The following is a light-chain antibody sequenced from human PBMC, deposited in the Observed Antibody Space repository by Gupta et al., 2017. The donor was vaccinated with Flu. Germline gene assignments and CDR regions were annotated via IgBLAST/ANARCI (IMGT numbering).Light chain of an antibody. CDR3: QQYGSTPRT. Sequence: EIVLTQSQGPLSLSQGERATLSCRASQRVSSSYLAWYQQKPGQAPRLLIYGASSRATVIPDRFSGSGSGTDFTLTISRLEPEDFAVYYCQQYGSTPRTFGQGTKLKIK. CDR1: QRVSSSY. J-gene: IGKJ1*01. CDR2: GAS. V-gene: IGKV3-20*01.